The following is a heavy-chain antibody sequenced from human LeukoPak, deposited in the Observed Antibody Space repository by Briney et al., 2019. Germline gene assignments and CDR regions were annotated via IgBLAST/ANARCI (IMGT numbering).Heavy chain of an antibody. D-gene: IGHD1-26*01. CDR2: IYYSGST. CDR1: GGSISSGDYY. Sequence: SETLSLTCTVSGGSISSGDYYWRWIRQPPGKGLERIGYIYYSGSTYYNPSLKSRVTISVDTSKNQFSLKLSSVTAADTAVYYCARDHGIVGATGYWGQGTLVTVSS. V-gene: IGHV4-30-4*08. J-gene: IGHJ4*02. CDR3: ARDHGIVGATGY.